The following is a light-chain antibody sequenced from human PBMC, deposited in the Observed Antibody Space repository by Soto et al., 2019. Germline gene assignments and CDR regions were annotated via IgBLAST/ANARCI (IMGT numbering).Light chain of an antibody. CDR3: HQSAT. Sequence: EIVLTQSPGTLSLSPGERATLSCRASQSVSSSYLAWYQQKPGQAPRLLIYGASSRATGIPDRFSGSGSGTDFTLTISRLEPEDFAVYYCHQSATFGQGTKVDIK. V-gene: IGKV3-20*01. CDR1: QSVSSSY. CDR2: GAS. J-gene: IGKJ1*01.